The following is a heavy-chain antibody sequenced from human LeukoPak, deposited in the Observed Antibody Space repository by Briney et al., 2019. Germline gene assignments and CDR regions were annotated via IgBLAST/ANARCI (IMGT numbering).Heavy chain of an antibody. CDR2: VYYSGST. V-gene: IGHV4-59*08. Sequence: SETLSLTCTVSGGSMTNYYWSWIRQSPGKGLESIGYVYYSGSTTYNPSLKSRVTISIDTSKNQFSLKLNSVTAADTAVYHCARRGYANGSFDSWGQGTLVTVSS. CDR3: ARRGYANGSFDS. CDR1: GGSMTNYY. J-gene: IGHJ4*02. D-gene: IGHD3-10*01.